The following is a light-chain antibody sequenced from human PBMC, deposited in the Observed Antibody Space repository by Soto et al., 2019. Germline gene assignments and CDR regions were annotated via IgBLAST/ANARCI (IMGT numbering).Light chain of an antibody. CDR1: QSISTY. J-gene: IGKJ2*01. CDR3: QEYYSYFPYT. Sequence: DIQMTQSPSTLSASVGDRVTITCRASQSISTYLAWYQQKAGKAPKLLIYGASNLESGVPSRFSGSGSGTEFTLTISSLQPDDFATYYCQEYYSYFPYTFGQGTKLEIK. CDR2: GAS. V-gene: IGKV1-5*01.